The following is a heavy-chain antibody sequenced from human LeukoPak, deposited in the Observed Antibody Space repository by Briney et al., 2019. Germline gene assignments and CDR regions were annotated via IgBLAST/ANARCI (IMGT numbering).Heavy chain of an antibody. J-gene: IGHJ3*02. CDR3: ARDKPDREVAVDAFDI. D-gene: IGHD1-14*01. CDR1: GYSISSGYY. V-gene: IGHV4-38-2*02. Sequence: PSETLSLTCTVSGYSISSGYYWGWIRQPPGKGLEWIGSIYHSGRTYYNPSLKSRVTISVDTSKNQFSLKLSSVTAADTAVYYCARDKPDREVAVDAFDIWGQGTMVTVSS. CDR2: IYHSGRT.